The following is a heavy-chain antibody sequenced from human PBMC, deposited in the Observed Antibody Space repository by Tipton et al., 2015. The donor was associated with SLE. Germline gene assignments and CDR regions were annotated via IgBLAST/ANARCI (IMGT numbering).Heavy chain of an antibody. CDR2: ISSGSLSM. Sequence: SLRLSCEASGFTFNDQRMTWVRQAPGKGLEWVSSISSGSLSMYYGDSVKGRFTISRDNAKNSLYLQMNSLREDDTAVYYCARVPYSSGSYFFDYWGPGPLVTVSS. J-gene: IGHJ4*02. V-gene: IGHV3-21*03. CDR3: ARVPYSSGSYFFDY. CDR1: GFTFNDQR. D-gene: IGHD6-19*01.